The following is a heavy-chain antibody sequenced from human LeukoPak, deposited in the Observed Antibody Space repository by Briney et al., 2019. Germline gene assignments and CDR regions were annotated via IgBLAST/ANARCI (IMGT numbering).Heavy chain of an antibody. V-gene: IGHV3-23*01. CDR1: GFTFSSYA. CDR3: AKESPVAATGRSWFDP. D-gene: IGHD6-13*01. J-gene: IGHJ5*02. CDR2: ISGSGGST. Sequence: GGSLRLSCAASGFTFSSYAMSWVRQAPGKGLEWVSAISGSGGSTYYADSVKGRFTISGDNSKNTLYLQMNSLRAEDTAIYYCAKESPVAATGRSWFDPWGQGTLVTVSS.